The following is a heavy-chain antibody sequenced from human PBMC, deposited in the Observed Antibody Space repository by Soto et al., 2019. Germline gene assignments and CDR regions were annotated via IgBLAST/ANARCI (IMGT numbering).Heavy chain of an antibody. Sequence: QVQLQESGPGLVKPSGTLSLTCAVSGGSISSDDWWTWVRQTPGKGLEWIGEIYHSGTTNYNPSRRSRVTIAGDKAKSQFSLRLDSGTAADTAVYYCARSDCYGVCRGKWLDPWGQGILVPVSS. CDR1: GGSISSDDW. CDR2: IYHSGTT. D-gene: IGHD2-21*02. CDR3: ARSDCYGVCRGKWLDP. J-gene: IGHJ5*02. V-gene: IGHV4-4*02.